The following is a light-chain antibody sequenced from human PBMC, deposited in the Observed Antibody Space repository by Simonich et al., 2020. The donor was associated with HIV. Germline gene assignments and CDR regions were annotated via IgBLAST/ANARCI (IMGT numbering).Light chain of an antibody. V-gene: IGLV2-14*01. CDR1: SSYVASYNY. CDR2: DVN. CDR3: SSYTSNNTWV. J-gene: IGLJ3*02. Sequence: QSALTQPASVSGSPGQSITISCTGTSSYVASYNYVSWYQQHPGKAPILMIYDVNKRPSGISNRFSGSKSGNTASLTISGLQAEDEADYYCSSYTSNNTWVFGGGTKLTVL.